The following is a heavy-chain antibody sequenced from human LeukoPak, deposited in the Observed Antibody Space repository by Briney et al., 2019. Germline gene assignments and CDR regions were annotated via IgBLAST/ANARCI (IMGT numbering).Heavy chain of an antibody. CDR2: ISNGSGNR. CDR1: EFTFSSYS. V-gene: IGHV3-48*01. D-gene: IGHD1-26*01. J-gene: IGHJ6*03. Sequence: GGSLRLACVASEFTFSSYSMIWVRQAPGKGLEWISYISNGSGNRYYADSVKGRFTISRDNARNLLYLQMNNLRADDTAVYYCARAAKWEFYHYYMDIWGKGTTVAVSS. CDR3: ARAAKWEFYHYYMDI.